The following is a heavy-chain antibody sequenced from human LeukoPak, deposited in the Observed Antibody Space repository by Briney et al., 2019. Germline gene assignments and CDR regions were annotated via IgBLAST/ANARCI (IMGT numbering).Heavy chain of an antibody. D-gene: IGHD4-11*01. CDR1: GFTVSSNY. J-gene: IGHJ6*02. CDR3: ARDRRSTTVTTFRPYYYYGMDV. Sequence: GGSLRLSCAASGFTVSSNYMSWVRQAPGKGLEWVSVIYSGGSTYYADSVKGRFTISRDNSKNTLYLQVNSLRAEDTAVYYCARDRRSTTVTTFRPYYYYGMDVWGQGTTVTVSS. V-gene: IGHV3-66*01. CDR2: IYSGGST.